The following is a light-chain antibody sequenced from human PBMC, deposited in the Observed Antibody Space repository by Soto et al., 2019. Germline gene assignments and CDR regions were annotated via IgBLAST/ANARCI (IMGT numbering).Light chain of an antibody. Sequence: QSALTQPASVSGSPGQSITISCTVTSSDVGGYNYVSWYQQHPGKAPKLMIYNVSNRPSGVCNRFSGSNSANTASLTISGLQAEDEDDYYCSSYTSSSTVVFGGGTKLTVL. J-gene: IGLJ2*01. CDR3: SSYTSSSTVV. V-gene: IGLV2-14*01. CDR2: NVS. CDR1: SSDVGGYNY.